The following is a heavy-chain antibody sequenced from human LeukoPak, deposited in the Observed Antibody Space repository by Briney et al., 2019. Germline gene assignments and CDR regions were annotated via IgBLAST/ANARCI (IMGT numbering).Heavy chain of an antibody. CDR3: ARTLIPRSGAYYFDY. J-gene: IGHJ4*02. CDR1: GDAITTNY. Sequence: SETLSLTCIVSGDAITTNYWSWIRQPPGKGLEWIGYIYYSGSTKYNPSLKSRVTISIDKSRNHFSLKLSSVTAADTAMYYCARTLIPRSGAYYFDYWGQGALVTVSS. D-gene: IGHD6-19*01. V-gene: IGHV4-59*01. CDR2: IYYSGST.